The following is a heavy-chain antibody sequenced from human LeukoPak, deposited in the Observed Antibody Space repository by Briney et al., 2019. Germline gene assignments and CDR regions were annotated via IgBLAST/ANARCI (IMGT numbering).Heavy chain of an antibody. CDR3: ARASSSWYYYYYYGMDV. Sequence: GASVKVSCKASGYTFTSYDINWVRQATRQGLEWMGWMNPNSGNTGYAQKFQGRVTMTRNTSISTAYMELSSLRSEDTAVYYCARASSSWYYYYYYGMDVWGQGTTVTVSS. CDR2: MNPNSGNT. CDR1: GYTFTSYD. J-gene: IGHJ6*02. D-gene: IGHD6-13*01. V-gene: IGHV1-8*01.